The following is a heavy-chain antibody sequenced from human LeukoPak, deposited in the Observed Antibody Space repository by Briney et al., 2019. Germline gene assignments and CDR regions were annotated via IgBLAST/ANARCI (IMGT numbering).Heavy chain of an antibody. J-gene: IGHJ1*01. CDR2: IRYDGSNK. Sequence: GGSLRLSCAASGFTFSSYGMHWVRQAPGKGLEWVAFIRYDGSNKYYADSVKGRFTISRDNSKNTLYLQMNSLRAEDTAVYYCARDEGYYYDSSGYRLLSAEYFQHWGQGTLVTVSS. CDR3: ARDEGYYYDSSGYRLLSAEYFQH. D-gene: IGHD3-22*01. CDR1: GFTFSSYG. V-gene: IGHV3-30*02.